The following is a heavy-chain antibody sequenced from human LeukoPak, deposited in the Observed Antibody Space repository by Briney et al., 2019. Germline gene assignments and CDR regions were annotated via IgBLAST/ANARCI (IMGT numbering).Heavy chain of an antibody. CDR2: IYHTGKT. Sequence: PSETLSLTCSVSNFSFSSEYYWGWIRLPPGKGLEWIGNIYHTGKTYYNPSLKSRVTISVDTSKNQFSLKMTSVTAADTAVYYCAGVKVLGYSVNWSNPWGQGILVTVSS. CDR3: AGVKVLGYSVNWSNP. CDR1: NFSFSSEYY. J-gene: IGHJ5*02. D-gene: IGHD5-18*01. V-gene: IGHV4-38-2*02.